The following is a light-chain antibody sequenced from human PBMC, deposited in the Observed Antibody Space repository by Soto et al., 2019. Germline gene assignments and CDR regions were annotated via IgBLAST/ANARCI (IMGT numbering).Light chain of an antibody. CDR3: QVWDSSSDHYV. J-gene: IGLJ1*01. CDR2: FDS. Sequence: SYELTQPPSVSVAXXXXXXXTCGGNNIGSKSVHWYQQKPGQAPVLVIYFDSDRPSGIPERFSGSNSGNTATLTISKVEAGDEADYYCQVWDSSSDHYVFGTGTKLTVL. V-gene: IGLV3-21*04. CDR1: NIGSKS.